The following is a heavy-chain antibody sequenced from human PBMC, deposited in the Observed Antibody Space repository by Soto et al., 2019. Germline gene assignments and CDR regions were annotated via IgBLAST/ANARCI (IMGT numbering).Heavy chain of an antibody. CDR3: ARDWRLAYCGGDCYSEDAFDI. J-gene: IGHJ3*02. Sequence: SVKVSFKASGGTFSSYAISWVRQAPGQGLEWMGGIIPIFGTANYAQKFQGRVTITADESTSTAYMELSSLRSEDTAVYYCARDWRLAYCGGDCYSEDAFDIWGQGTMVTVSS. V-gene: IGHV1-69*13. CDR2: IIPIFGTA. D-gene: IGHD2-21*02. CDR1: GGTFSSYA.